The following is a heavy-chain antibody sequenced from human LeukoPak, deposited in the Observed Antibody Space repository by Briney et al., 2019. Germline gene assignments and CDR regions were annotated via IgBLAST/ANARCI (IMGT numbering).Heavy chain of an antibody. CDR3: ARDVRIAAAGTNWFDP. D-gene: IGHD6-13*01. CDR2: IIPIFGTA. J-gene: IGHJ5*02. Sequence: SVKVSCKASGGAFSSYAISWVRQAPGQGLEWMGGIIPIFGTANYAQKFQGRVTITADESTSTAYMELSSLRSEDTAVYYCARDVRIAAAGTNWFDPWGQGTLVTVSS. V-gene: IGHV1-69*13. CDR1: GGAFSSYA.